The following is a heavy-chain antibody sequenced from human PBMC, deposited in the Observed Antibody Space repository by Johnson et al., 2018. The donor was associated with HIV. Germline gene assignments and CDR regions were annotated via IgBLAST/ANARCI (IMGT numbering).Heavy chain of an antibody. Sequence: MQLVESGGGLVQPGGSLRLSCAASGFTVSSNYMSWVRQAPGKGLEWVSVIYSGGSTYYADSVKGRFTISRDNAKNSLYLQMNSLRAEDTAVYYCARASHLYDYVPWGQGTMVTVSS. CDR1: GFTVSSNY. J-gene: IGHJ3*01. CDR2: IYSGGST. CDR3: ARASHLYDYVP. D-gene: IGHD3-16*01. V-gene: IGHV3-66*01.